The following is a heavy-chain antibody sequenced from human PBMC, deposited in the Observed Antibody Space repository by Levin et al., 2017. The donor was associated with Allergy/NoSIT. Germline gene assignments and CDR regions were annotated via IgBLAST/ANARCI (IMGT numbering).Heavy chain of an antibody. J-gene: IGHJ6*03. CDR2: IWYDGSKK. Sequence: PGGSLRLSCAASGFTFSSYGMHWVRQAPGKGLEWVAVIWYDGSKKYYVDSVKGRFTISRDNSKNTLYLQMNSLRVEDTAVYYCARVPIHYYYYMDVWGKGTTVTVSS. CDR1: GFTFSSYG. CDR3: ARVPIHYYYYMDV. V-gene: IGHV3-33*01.